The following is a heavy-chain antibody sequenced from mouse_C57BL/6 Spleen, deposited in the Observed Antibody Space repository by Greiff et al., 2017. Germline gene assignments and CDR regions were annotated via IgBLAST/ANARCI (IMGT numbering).Heavy chain of an antibody. CDR3: ARENYGSSYP. Sequence: ESGPGLVKPSQSLSLTCSVTGYSITSGYYWNWIRQFPGNKLEWMGYISYDGSNNYNPSLKNRISITRDTSKNQFFLKLNSVTTEDTATXYCARENYGSSYPWGQGTLVTVSA. CDR2: ISYDGSN. CDR1: GYSITSGYY. V-gene: IGHV3-6*01. J-gene: IGHJ3*01. D-gene: IGHD1-1*01.